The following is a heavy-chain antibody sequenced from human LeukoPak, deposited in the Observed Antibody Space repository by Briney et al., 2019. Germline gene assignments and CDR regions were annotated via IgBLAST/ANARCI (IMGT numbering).Heavy chain of an antibody. CDR3: ARGRIGLEFGYYYYYYMDV. CDR2: IYHSGST. V-gene: IGHV4-38-2*02. Sequence: SETLSLTCTVSGYSISSGYYWGWIRQPPGKGLEWIGSIYHSGSTYYNPSLKSRVTISVDTSKNQFSLKLSSVTAADTAVYYCARGRIGLEFGYYYYYYMDVWGKGTTVTISS. CDR1: GYSISSGYY. J-gene: IGHJ6*03. D-gene: IGHD3/OR15-3a*01.